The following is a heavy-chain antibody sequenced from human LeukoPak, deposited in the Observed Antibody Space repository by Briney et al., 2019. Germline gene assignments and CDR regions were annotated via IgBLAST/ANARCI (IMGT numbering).Heavy chain of an antibody. Sequence: GGSLRLSCAASGFRFSSWWMSWVRQAPGKGLEWVANIKQDGNEKYYVDSVKGRFTTSRDNDKNSLYLQINSLRAEDTAVYYCVREDRSCYYYWGQGTLVTVSS. CDR3: VREDRSCYYY. CDR1: GFRFSSWW. CDR2: IKQDGNEK. V-gene: IGHV3-7*03. D-gene: IGHD2-15*01. J-gene: IGHJ4*02.